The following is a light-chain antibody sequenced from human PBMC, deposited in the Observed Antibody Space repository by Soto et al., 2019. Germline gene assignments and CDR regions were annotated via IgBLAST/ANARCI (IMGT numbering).Light chain of an antibody. V-gene: IGLV2-11*01. J-gene: IGLJ1*01. Sequence: QSALTQPRSVSGSPGQSVTISCTRTSSDVDNYNNVSWYQQHPGKAPKLLIYDVNKRPSGVPYRFSGSKSGNTASLTISGLQAGDEAVYYCASYAGSSRYVFGTGTKSPS. CDR3: ASYAGSSRYV. CDR1: SSDVDNYNN. CDR2: DVN.